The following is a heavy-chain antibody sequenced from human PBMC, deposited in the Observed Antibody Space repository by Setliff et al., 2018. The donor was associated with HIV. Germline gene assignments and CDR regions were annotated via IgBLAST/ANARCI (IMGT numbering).Heavy chain of an antibody. CDR2: IYPGDSDT. J-gene: IGHJ4*02. CDR1: GYSFTYYW. D-gene: IGHD7-27*01. Sequence: GESLKISCKGSGYSFTYYWIAWVRQMPGKGLEWMGIIYPGDSDTRVSPSFQGHVTISADKSISSTYLQWSSLKASDTAMYYCIRRRRAPGTGDLESYWGQGTLVTVSS. V-gene: IGHV5-51*01. CDR3: IRRRRAPGTGDLESY.